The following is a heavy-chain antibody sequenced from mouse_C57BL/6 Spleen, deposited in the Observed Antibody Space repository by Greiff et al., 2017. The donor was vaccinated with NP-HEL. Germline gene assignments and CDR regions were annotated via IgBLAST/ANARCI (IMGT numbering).Heavy chain of an antibody. CDR3: ARSSYDYEGYYLDY. V-gene: IGHV1-50*01. CDR1: GYTFTSYW. D-gene: IGHD2-4*01. J-gene: IGHJ2*01. Sequence: VQLQQSGAELVKPGASVKLSCKASGYTFTSYWMQWVKQRPGQGLEWIGEIDPSDSYTNYNQKFKGKATLTVDTSSSTAYMQLSSLTSEDSAVYYCARSSYDYEGYYLDYWGQGTTLTVSS. CDR2: IDPSDSYT.